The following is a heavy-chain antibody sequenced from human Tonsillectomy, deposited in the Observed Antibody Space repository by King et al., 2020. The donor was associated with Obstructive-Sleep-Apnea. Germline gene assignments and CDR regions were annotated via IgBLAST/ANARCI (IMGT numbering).Heavy chain of an antibody. CDR1: GYAFTDYF. CDR2: INPNTGGT. J-gene: IGHJ4*02. CDR3: ARAYKSGWDYIAY. Sequence: VQLVQSGAEVKKSGASVKVSCTASGYAFTDYFFHWVRQAPGQGLEWMGWINPNTGGTHYAQKFQGWVTMTRDTSITTVYMELSRLRSDDTAVYYCARAYKSGWDYIAYWGQGTLVTVSS. D-gene: IGHD3-3*01. V-gene: IGHV1-2*04.